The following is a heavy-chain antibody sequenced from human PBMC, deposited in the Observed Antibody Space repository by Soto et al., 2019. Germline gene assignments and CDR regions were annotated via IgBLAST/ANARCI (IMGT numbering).Heavy chain of an antibody. D-gene: IGHD3-10*01. J-gene: IGHJ6*02. CDR3: ARDTRGAIYYYYGMDV. V-gene: IGHV4-4*02. CDR2: IYHSGST. CDR1: GGSISSSNW. Sequence: SETLSLTCAVSGGSISSSNWWSFVRQPPGKGLEWIGEIYHSGSTNYNPSLKSRVTISVDKSKNQFSLKLSSVTAADTAVYYCARDTRGAIYYYYGMDVWGQGTTVTVSS.